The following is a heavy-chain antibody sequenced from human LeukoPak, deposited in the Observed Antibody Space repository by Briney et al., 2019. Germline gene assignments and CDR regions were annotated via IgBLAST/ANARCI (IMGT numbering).Heavy chain of an antibody. Sequence: PGGSLRLSCAASGFTFSSYWMHWVRQAPGKGLVWVSRISTDGSSTKYADFVEGRFTISRDNAKNTLYLQMNSLRAEDTAAYYCAKSESAMSYYGMDVWGQGTTVTVSS. CDR3: AKSESAMSYYGMDV. CDR2: ISTDGSST. CDR1: GFTFSSYW. V-gene: IGHV3-74*01. D-gene: IGHD2-2*01. J-gene: IGHJ6*02.